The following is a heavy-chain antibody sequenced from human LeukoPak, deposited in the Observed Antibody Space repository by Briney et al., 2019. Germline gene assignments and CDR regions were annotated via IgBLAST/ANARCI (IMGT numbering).Heavy chain of an antibody. Sequence: SETLSLTCTVSGGSISSYYWSWIRQPPGKGMEWVGYISYIGNTNYNPSLKSRVTISVDTSKNQFFLELSSVTAADTAVYYCARDAVGMGASYYFDYWGQGTLVTVSS. D-gene: IGHD1-26*01. CDR3: ARDAVGMGASYYFDY. J-gene: IGHJ4*02. CDR1: GGSISSYY. V-gene: IGHV4-59*01. CDR2: ISYIGNT.